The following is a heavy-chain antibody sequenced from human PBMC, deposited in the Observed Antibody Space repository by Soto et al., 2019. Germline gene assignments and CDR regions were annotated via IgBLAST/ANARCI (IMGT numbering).Heavy chain of an antibody. CDR3: ARVDTAMVKYGMDV. D-gene: IGHD5-18*01. Sequence: QVQLQESGPGLVKPSQTLSLTCTVSGGSISSGGYYWSWIRQHPGKGLEWIGYIYYSGRTYYNPSLKSRVTISVDTSKNQFSLKLSSVTAADTAVYYCARVDTAMVKYGMDVWGQGTTVTVSS. V-gene: IGHV4-31*03. CDR1: GGSISSGGYY. CDR2: IYYSGRT. J-gene: IGHJ6*02.